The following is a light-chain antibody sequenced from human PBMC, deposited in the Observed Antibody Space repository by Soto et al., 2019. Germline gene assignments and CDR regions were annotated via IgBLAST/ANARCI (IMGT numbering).Light chain of an antibody. V-gene: IGKV3-20*01. CDR1: QSVSSSY. CDR3: QQYGSFVT. CDR2: GAS. J-gene: IGKJ2*01. Sequence: EIVLTQSPGTLSLSPGERATLSCRASQSVSSSYLAWYQQKPGQAPRLLIYGASSRATGIPDRFSGSESGIDVTLTVSRLEPEDFGVSYCQQYGSFVTFGHGTKLEI.